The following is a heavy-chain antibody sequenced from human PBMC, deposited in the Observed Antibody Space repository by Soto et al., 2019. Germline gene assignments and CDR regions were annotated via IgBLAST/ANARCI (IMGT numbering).Heavy chain of an antibody. Sequence: QVQLQESGPGLVKPSETLSLTCTVSGDSISSYNLAWLRQPPGKGLEWIGYFRSGGGNSYNPSLTSRASISADTSKKQFSLRLSSVTAADTAVYYCVRQGIGVLHGLVDVWGQGTTVTVSS. J-gene: IGHJ6*02. CDR2: FRSGGGN. CDR1: GDSISSYN. CDR3: VRQGIGVLHGLVDV. D-gene: IGHD3-10*01. V-gene: IGHV4-59*08.